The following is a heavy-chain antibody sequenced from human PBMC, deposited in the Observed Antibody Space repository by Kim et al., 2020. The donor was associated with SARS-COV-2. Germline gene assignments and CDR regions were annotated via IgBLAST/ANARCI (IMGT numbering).Heavy chain of an antibody. CDR2: IFYSGST. D-gene: IGHD6-19*01. Sequence: SETLSLTCTVFGGSISSSGYYWGWIRQPPGKGLEWIGSIFYSGSTYYNPSLTSRVTISVDTSKSQFSLRLISVTATDTAVYYCTRRGSGWFFDDWGQGALVTVSS. J-gene: IGHJ4*02. CDR1: GGSISSSGYY. CDR3: TRRGSGWFFDD. V-gene: IGHV4-39*01.